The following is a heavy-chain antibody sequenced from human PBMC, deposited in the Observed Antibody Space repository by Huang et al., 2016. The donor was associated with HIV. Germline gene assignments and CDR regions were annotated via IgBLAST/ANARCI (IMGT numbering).Heavy chain of an antibody. D-gene: IGHD2-21*01. CDR1: GGSVNSVGQH. CDR3: ARIDGLLPFDH. CDR2: IYFGGST. J-gene: IGHJ4*02. Sequence: QVQLQESGPGLLKPSEALFLTCNVSGGSVNSVGQHWGWIRQPPRKGLEWIGTIYFGGSTYYNPSLNSRVTISTDTSKNEVSLTVRFVTPSDTAVYHCARIDGLLPFDHWGPVGLVTVSS. V-gene: IGHV4-39*01.